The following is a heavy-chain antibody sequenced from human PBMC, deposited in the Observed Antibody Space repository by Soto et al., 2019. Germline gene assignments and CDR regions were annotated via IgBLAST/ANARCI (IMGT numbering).Heavy chain of an antibody. Sequence: PSDTLXLTWTACGGSVSRYNYYWTWIREPPGKGPEWIGHIYHRGSNNYNPSLKSPATQSVETSNNRVSLKVTSVTAADTAIYYCARAYYDSWSGYFDYWGQGTLVTSP. CDR2: IYHRGSN. V-gene: IGHV4-61*03. CDR1: GGSVSRYNYY. D-gene: IGHD3-3*01. J-gene: IGHJ4*02. CDR3: ARAYYDSWSGYFDY.